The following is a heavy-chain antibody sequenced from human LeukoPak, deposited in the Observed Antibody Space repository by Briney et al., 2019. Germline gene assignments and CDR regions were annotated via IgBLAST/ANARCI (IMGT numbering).Heavy chain of an antibody. Sequence: GGSLRLSCAASGFTFDDYAMHWVRQAPGKGLEWVSGISWNSGSIGYADSVKGRFTISRDNAKNSLYLQMNSLRAEDTAVYYCAREAYSNYGTFDYWGQGTLVTVSS. J-gene: IGHJ4*02. V-gene: IGHV3-9*01. CDR2: ISWNSGSI. CDR3: AREAYSNYGTFDY. CDR1: GFTFDDYA. D-gene: IGHD4-11*01.